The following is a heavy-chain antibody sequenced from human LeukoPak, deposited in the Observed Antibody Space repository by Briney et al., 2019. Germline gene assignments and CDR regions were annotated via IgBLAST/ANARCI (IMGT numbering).Heavy chain of an antibody. CDR3: AKKPSSGYYYIDY. V-gene: IGHV3-23*01. D-gene: IGHD3-22*01. CDR2: ISDSGGST. J-gene: IGHJ4*02. Sequence: GGSRRLSCAASGFTFSSYAMSWVRQAPGKGLEWVSTISDSGGSTYYANSVKGRFTISRDNSKNTLYLQMNSPRAEDPAVYCCAKKPSSGYYYIDYWGQGTLVTVSS. CDR1: GFTFSSYA.